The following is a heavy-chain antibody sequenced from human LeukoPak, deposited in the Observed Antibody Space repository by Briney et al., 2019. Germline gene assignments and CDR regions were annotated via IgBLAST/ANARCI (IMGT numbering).Heavy chain of an antibody. CDR2: IDNDGSDT. CDR1: GFTFSGYW. CDR3: ARDYCGIDY. Sequence: GGSLRLSCAASGFTFSGYWMQWVRQTPGEGLVWVSRIDNDGSDTNYADSVKGRFTIFRDNAKNTLYLQMNSLRAEDTAVYYCARDYCGIDYWGQGTLVTVSS. J-gene: IGHJ4*02. V-gene: IGHV3-74*01. D-gene: IGHD1-14*01.